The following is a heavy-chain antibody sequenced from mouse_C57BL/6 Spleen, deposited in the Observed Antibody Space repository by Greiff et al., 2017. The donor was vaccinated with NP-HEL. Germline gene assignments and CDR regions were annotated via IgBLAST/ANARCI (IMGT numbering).Heavy chain of an antibody. J-gene: IGHJ2*01. CDR2: IDPENGDT. V-gene: IGHV14-4*01. Sequence: EVQLQQSGAELVRPGASVKLSCTASGFNIKDDYMHWVKQRPEQGLEWIGWIDPENGDTEYASKFQGKATITADTSSNTAYLHLSSLTSEDTAVYYCTLLYYFDYWGQGTTLTVSS. CDR3: TLLYYFDY. CDR1: GFNIKDDY.